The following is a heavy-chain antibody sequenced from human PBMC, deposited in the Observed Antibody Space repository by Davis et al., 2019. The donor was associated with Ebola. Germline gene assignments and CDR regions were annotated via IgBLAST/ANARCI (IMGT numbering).Heavy chain of an antibody. V-gene: IGHV4-34*01. Sequence: SETLSLTCAVYGGSFSGYYWSWIRQPPGKGLEWIGEINHSGSTNYNPSLKSRVTISVATSENPFSLRLTSVTAADTAVYYCARIPHDFGDYYWYFDLWGRGTLVTVSS. J-gene: IGHJ2*01. CDR1: GGSFSGYY. CDR2: INHSGST. D-gene: IGHD4-17*01. CDR3: ARIPHDFGDYYWYFDL.